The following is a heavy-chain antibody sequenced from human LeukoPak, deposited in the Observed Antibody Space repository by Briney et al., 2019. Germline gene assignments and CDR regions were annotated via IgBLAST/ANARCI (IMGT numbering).Heavy chain of an antibody. CDR1: GGSISSYY. Sequence: PSETLSLTCTVSGGSISSYYWGWIRQPPGKGLEWIGSIYYSGSTYYNPSLKSRVTISVDTSKNQFSLKLSSVTAADTAVYYCARESVNWFDPWGQGTLVTVSS. V-gene: IGHV4-39*07. CDR3: ARESVNWFDP. J-gene: IGHJ5*02. CDR2: IYYSGST.